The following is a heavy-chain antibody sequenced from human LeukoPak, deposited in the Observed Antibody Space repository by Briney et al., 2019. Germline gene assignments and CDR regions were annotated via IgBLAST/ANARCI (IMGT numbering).Heavy chain of an antibody. V-gene: IGHV1-2*02. J-gene: IGHJ6*02. CDR2: INPNSGGT. CDR3: AREDDILPRRYGMDV. Sequence: ASVKVSCKASGYTFTGYYMRWVRQAPGQGLEWMGWINPNSGGTNYAQKFQGRVTMTRDTSISTAYMELSRLRSDDTAVYYCAREDDILPRRYGMDVWGQGTTVTVSS. CDR1: GYTFTGYY. D-gene: IGHD3-9*01.